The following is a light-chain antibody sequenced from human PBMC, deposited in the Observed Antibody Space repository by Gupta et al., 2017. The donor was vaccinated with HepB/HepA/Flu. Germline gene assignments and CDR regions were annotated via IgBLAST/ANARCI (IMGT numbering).Light chain of an antibody. CDR2: DVT. J-gene: IGLJ3*02. V-gene: IGLV2-14*03. CDR1: SSDVGNNKY. CDR3: SSYTDRSTWM. Sequence: QSPLTQPASVSGPPGQSITISCTGSSSDVGNNKYVSWYQHHPGKAPQVMIYDVTNRPSGVSSRFSGSRSGNTASLTISGLQAEDEADYYCSSYTDRSTWMFGGGTKVTVL.